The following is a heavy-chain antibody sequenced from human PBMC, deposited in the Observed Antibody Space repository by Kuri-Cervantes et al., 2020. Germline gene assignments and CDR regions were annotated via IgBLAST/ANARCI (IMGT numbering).Heavy chain of an antibody. CDR2: ISGSSSTI. CDR3: ATSVIAVAGHDF. V-gene: IGHV3-48*01. CDR1: GFTFGTYT. D-gene: IGHD6-19*01. J-gene: IGHJ4*02. Sequence: GGSLRLSCAASGFTFGTYTMNWVRQAPGKGLEWVSCISGSSSTIYYADSVRGRFTISRDNAKNSLYLQMNSLRTEDTAMYFCATSVIAVAGHDFWGQGTLVTVSS.